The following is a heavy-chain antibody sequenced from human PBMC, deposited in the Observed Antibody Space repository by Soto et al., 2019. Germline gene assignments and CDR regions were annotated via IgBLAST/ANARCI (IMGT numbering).Heavy chain of an antibody. Sequence: GASVKVSCKASGYTFTSYAMHWVRQAPGQRLEWMGWINAGNGNTKYSQKFQGRVTITRDTSASTAYMELSSLRSEDTAVYYCVRGLPFGYYDSSGYYPISFGAFDIWGQGTMVTVSS. J-gene: IGHJ3*02. CDR2: INAGNGNT. CDR3: VRGLPFGYYDSSGYYPISFGAFDI. CDR1: GYTFTSYA. V-gene: IGHV1-3*01. D-gene: IGHD3-22*01.